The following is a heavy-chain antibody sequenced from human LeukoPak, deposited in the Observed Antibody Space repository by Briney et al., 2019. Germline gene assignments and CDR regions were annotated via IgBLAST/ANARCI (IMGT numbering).Heavy chain of an antibody. Sequence: GGSLRLSCAASGFTFSSYSMNWVRQAPGKGLEWVSSISSSSSYIYYADSVKGRFTISRDNAKNSLYLQMNSLRAEDTAVYYCAGVSGVSPGGAFDIWGQGTMVTVSS. CDR3: AGVSGVSPGGAFDI. D-gene: IGHD2-15*01. V-gene: IGHV3-21*01. J-gene: IGHJ3*02. CDR1: GFTFSSYS. CDR2: ISSSSSYI.